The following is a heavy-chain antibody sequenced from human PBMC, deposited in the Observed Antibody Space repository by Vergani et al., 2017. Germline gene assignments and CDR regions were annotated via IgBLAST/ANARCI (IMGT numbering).Heavy chain of an antibody. CDR1: GFTFDDYA. V-gene: IGHV3-9*01. CDR2: ISWNSGSI. D-gene: IGHD2-15*01. CDR3: AKDIGYCSGGSCYSGDDYYGMDV. Sequence: EVQLVESGGGLVQPGRSLRLSCAASGFTFDDYAMHWVRQAPGKGLEWVSGISWNSGSIGYADSVKGRFTISRDNAKNSLYLQMNSLRAEDTALYYCAKDIGYCSGGSCYSGDDYYGMDVWGQGTTVTVSS. J-gene: IGHJ6*02.